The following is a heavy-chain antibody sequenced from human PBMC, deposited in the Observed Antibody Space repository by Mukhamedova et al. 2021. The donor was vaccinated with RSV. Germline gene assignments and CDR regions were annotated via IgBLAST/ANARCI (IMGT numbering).Heavy chain of an antibody. Sequence: GQGLEWMGWISAYNGNTNSAQKFQGRVTMTTDTSTNTAYMEVKSLRSDDTAVYYCARARHCSSPSCYESYFDYWGKGTLVTVSS. CDR3: ARARHCSSPSCYESYFDY. D-gene: IGHD2-2*01. CDR2: ISAYNGNT. V-gene: IGHV1-18*01. J-gene: IGHJ4*02.